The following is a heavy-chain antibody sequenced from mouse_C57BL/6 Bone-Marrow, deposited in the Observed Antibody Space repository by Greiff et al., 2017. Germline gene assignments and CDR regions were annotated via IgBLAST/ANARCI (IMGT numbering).Heavy chain of an antibody. J-gene: IGHJ4*01. CDR1: GYTFTDYE. CDR3: TREGVLYYSNYGAMDY. CDR2: IDPETGGT. D-gene: IGHD2-5*01. V-gene: IGHV1-15*01. Sequence: QVQLKESGAELVRPGASVTLSCKASGYTFTDYEMHWVKQTPVHGLEWIGAIDPETGGTAYNQKFKAKAKLTADKSSSTAYMELRSLTSEDSAVYYCTREGVLYYSNYGAMDYWGQGTSVTVSS.